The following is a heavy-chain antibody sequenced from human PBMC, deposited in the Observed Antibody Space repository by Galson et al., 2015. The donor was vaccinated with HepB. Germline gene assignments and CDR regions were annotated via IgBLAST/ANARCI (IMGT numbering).Heavy chain of an antibody. V-gene: IGHV3-74*03. CDR3: ARLGTPYNWFDP. D-gene: IGHD1-1*01. CDR1: GFSFSGDC. CDR2: ICSGGTAT. J-gene: IGHJ5*02. Sequence: SLRLSCAVSGFSFSGDCMRWVRQAPGKGLVWVSRICSGGTATTYADSVKGRFTISRDDAKNTLYLQMNSLRAEDSAVYYCARLGTPYNWFDPWGQGARVIVSS.